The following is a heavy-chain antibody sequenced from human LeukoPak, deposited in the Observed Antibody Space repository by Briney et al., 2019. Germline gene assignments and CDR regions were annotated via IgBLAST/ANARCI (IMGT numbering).Heavy chain of an antibody. D-gene: IGHD3-22*01. V-gene: IGHV1-69*05. CDR1: GGTLSSYA. J-gene: IGHJ3*02. CDR2: IIPIFGTA. CDR3: AKNINYYDSSGYCCPDAFDI. Sequence: SVQVSCQASGGTLSSYAISWVRQAPGQGPEWMGRIIPIFGTANYAQKFQGRVTITTDESTSTAYMELSSLRSEDTAVYYCAKNINYYDSSGYCCPDAFDIWGQGTMVTVSS.